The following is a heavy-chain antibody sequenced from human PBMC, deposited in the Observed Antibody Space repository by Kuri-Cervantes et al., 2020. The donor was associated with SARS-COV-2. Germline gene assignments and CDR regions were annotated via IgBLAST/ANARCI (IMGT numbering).Heavy chain of an antibody. CDR2: IKSKTDGGTT. J-gene: IGHJ6*02. Sequence: LSLTCAASGFPFSNAWMNWVRQAPGKGLEWVGRIKSKTDGGTTDYAAPVKGRFTISRDDSKNTLYLQMNSLKTEDTAVYYCGGGYCSSTSCLYYYYGMDVWGQGTTVTVSS. CDR1: GFPFSNAW. CDR3: GGGYCSSTSCLYYYYGMDV. V-gene: IGHV3-15*07. D-gene: IGHD2-2*01.